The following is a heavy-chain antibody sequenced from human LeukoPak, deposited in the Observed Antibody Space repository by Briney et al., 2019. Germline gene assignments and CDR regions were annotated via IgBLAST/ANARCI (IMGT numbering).Heavy chain of an antibody. V-gene: IGHV5-51*01. CDR2: IFPGDTNI. Sequence: KSGESLKISCKGSGYSFADYWVGWVRQMPEKGLEWMGIIFPGDTNILYSPSFQGQVTISVDTSINTAYLQWSSLKASDTAMYYCARLSGSGSYYFDYWGQGTLVTVSS. CDR1: GYSFADYW. D-gene: IGHD3-10*01. J-gene: IGHJ4*02. CDR3: ARLSGSGSYYFDY.